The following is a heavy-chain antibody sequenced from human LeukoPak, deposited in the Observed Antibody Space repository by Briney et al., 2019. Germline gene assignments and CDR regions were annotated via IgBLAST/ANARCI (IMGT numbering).Heavy chain of an antibody. CDR1: GGPISSYY. Sequence: SETLSLTCTVSGGPISSYYWSWIRQPPGKGLEWIGYIYYSGSTNYNPSLKSRVTISVDTSKNQFSLKLSSVTAADTAVYYCARENYGDYWFDPWGQGTLVTVSS. V-gene: IGHV4-59*01. J-gene: IGHJ5*02. CDR2: IYYSGST. D-gene: IGHD4-17*01. CDR3: ARENYGDYWFDP.